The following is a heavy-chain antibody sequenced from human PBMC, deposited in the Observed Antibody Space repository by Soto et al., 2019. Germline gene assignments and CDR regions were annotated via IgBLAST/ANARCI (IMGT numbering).Heavy chain of an antibody. CDR1: GFSLRTSGVG. CDR2: IYWNDDK. J-gene: IGHJ5*02. CDR3: AKSVSRGSYGCTDL. Sequence: SRPTLVNPTHTLTLTCIFSGFSLRTSGVGVGWIRQPPGKALEWLGFIYWNDDKRYSPSLKSRLTITKDTSKNQVVLTMTNMDPVDTATYYCAKSVSRGSYGCTDLWGQGILVTVSS. D-gene: IGHD6-19*01. V-gene: IGHV2-5*01.